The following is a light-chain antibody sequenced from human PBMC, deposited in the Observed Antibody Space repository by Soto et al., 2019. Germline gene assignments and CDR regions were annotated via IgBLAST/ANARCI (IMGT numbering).Light chain of an antibody. CDR1: QSISSN. CDR3: HQYNNWPTWT. Sequence: EIVMTQSPATLSLSPGERATLSCRASQSISSNLAWYQQKPGQAPRLLTYDASTRATGIPARFSGSGSGTEFTLSISSLQSEDFAVYYCHQYNNWPTWTFGQGTKVDIK. CDR2: DAS. V-gene: IGKV3-15*01. J-gene: IGKJ1*01.